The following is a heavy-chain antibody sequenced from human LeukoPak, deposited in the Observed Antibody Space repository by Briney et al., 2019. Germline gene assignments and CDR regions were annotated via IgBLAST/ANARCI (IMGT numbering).Heavy chain of an antibody. V-gene: IGHV3-66*01. D-gene: IGHD6-13*01. J-gene: IGHJ4*02. Sequence: GGSLRLSCAASGFTVSANYMTWVRQAPGKGLEWVSVVYSGGSKYYADSVKGRFTISRDSSKNTLYLQMNSLRAEDTAVYYCALGDPSSSWGQGTLVTVSS. CDR3: ALGDPSSS. CDR1: GFTVSANY. CDR2: VYSGGSK.